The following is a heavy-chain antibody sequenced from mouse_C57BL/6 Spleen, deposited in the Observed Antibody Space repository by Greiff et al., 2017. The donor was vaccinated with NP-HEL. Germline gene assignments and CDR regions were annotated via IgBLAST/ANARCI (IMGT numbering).Heavy chain of an antibody. Sequence: VQLQQPGAELVRPGTSVKLSCKASGYTFTSYWMHWVKQRPGQGLEWIGVIDPSDSYTNYNQKFKGKATLTVDTSSSTAYMQLSSLTSEDSAVYYCARAPLRGYFDYWGQGTTLTVSS. CDR3: ARAPLRGYFDY. V-gene: IGHV1-59*01. D-gene: IGHD1-1*01. J-gene: IGHJ2*01. CDR2: IDPSDSYT. CDR1: GYTFTSYW.